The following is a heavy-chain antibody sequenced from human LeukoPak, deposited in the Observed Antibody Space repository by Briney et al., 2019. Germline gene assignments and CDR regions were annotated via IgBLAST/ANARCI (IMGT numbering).Heavy chain of an antibody. CDR1: GYSFSTYT. CDR2: INAGNGNT. J-gene: IGHJ4*02. V-gene: IGHV1-3*01. D-gene: IGHD5-24*01. CDR3: AREIDRDDYNRFFDY. Sequence: ASVKVSCKASGYSFSTYTMHWVRQAPGQRLEWMGWINAGNGNTKYSQNFQGRVTITRDTSANTAYMEMSSLRSEDTAVYYCAREIDRDDYNRFFDYWDQGTLVSVSS.